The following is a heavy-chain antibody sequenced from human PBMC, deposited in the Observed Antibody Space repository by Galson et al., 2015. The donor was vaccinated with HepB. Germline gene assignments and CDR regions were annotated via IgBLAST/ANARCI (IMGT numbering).Heavy chain of an antibody. D-gene: IGHD4-17*01. Sequence: SLRLSCAVSGFTFSSVWMHWVRQVPGKGLEWVSAISGSGGSTYYADSVKGRFTISRDNSKNTLYLQMNSLRAEDTAVYYCAKDGAVTTTFSPMDVWGKGTTVTVSS. CDR3: AKDGAVTTTFSPMDV. J-gene: IGHJ6*03. V-gene: IGHV3-23*01. CDR2: ISGSGGST. CDR1: GFTFSSVW.